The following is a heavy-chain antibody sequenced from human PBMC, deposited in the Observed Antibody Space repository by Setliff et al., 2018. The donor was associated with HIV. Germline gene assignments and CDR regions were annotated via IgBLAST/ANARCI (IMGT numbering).Heavy chain of an antibody. Sequence: PSETLSLTCAVYVESFSDYFWTWIRQPPGGGLEWIGETNHSGSANYNPALKSRLNITVDTSKNQFSLKLNSVTAADTATYYCARLRLGGGRENDVFDIWGQGKKVTVSS. D-gene: IGHD2-15*01. CDR3: ARLRLGGGRENDVFDI. CDR1: VESFSDYF. J-gene: IGHJ3*02. CDR2: TNHSGSA. V-gene: IGHV4-34*01.